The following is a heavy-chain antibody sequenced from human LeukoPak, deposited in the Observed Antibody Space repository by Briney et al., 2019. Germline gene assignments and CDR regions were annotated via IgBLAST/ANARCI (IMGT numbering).Heavy chain of an antibody. CDR2: ISGSGGST. Sequence: GGSLRLSCAASGFTFSSFGMSWVRQAPGKGLEWVSAISGSGGSTHYADSVKGRFTISRDNSKNTLDLQMNSLRPEDTAVYYCAGGGAYGYGLLDNWGQGTLVTVSS. CDR1: GFTFSSFG. V-gene: IGHV3-23*01. D-gene: IGHD5-18*01. CDR3: AGGGAYGYGLLDN. J-gene: IGHJ4*02.